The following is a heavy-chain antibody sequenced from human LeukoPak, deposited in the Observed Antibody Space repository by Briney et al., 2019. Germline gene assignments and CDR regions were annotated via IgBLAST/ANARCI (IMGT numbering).Heavy chain of an antibody. CDR1: GFTFSSYS. J-gene: IGHJ6*03. V-gene: IGHV3-21*01. CDR3: ARVGDSSSSLGIDYYYYYMDV. Sequence: KPGGSLRLSCAASGFTFSSYSMDWVRQAPGKGLEWVSSISSSSSYIYYADSVKGRFTISRDNAKNSLYLQTNSLRAEDTAVYYCARVGDSSSSLGIDYYYYYMDVWGKGTTVTVSS. D-gene: IGHD6-6*01. CDR2: ISSSSSYI.